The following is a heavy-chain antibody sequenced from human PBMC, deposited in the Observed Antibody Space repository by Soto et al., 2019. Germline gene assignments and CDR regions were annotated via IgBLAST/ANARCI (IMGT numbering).Heavy chain of an antibody. Sequence: QVQLVQSGAEVRKPGSSVKVSCQASGGTFSNSTVTWVRQAPGQGLEWMGRLIPILGLANYAQKFRGRLTLTAGKSTTPAYMELRSLRSEDTAIYYCARFKLGDDYWGQGTLVTVSS. D-gene: IGHD5-12*01. CDR1: GGTFSNST. CDR2: LIPILGLA. J-gene: IGHJ4*02. CDR3: ARFKLGDDY. V-gene: IGHV1-69*02.